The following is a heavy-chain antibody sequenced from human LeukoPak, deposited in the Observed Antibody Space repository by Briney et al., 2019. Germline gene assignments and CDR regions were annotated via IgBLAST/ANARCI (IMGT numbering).Heavy chain of an antibody. D-gene: IGHD3-22*01. CDR2: IYHSGST. Sequence: PSETLSLTCAVSGGSISSGGYSWSWIRQPPGQGLEWIGYIYHSGSTYYNPSLKSRVTISVDRSKNQFSLKLSSVTAADTAVYYCARADYYDSSGYNWFDPWGQGTLVTVSS. J-gene: IGHJ5*02. CDR3: ARADYYDSSGYNWFDP. CDR1: GGSISSGGYS. V-gene: IGHV4-30-2*01.